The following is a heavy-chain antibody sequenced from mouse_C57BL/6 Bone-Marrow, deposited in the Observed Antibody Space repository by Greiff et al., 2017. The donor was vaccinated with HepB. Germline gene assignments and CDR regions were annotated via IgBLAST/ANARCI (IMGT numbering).Heavy chain of an antibody. J-gene: IGHJ2*01. D-gene: IGHD2-3*01. CDR2: IYPRSGNT. V-gene: IGHV1-81*01. CDR1: GYTFTSYG. Sequence: VQLQQSGAELARPGASVKLSCKASGYTFTSYGISWVKQRTGQGLEWIGEIYPRSGNTYYNEKFKGKATLTADKSSSTAYMELRSLTSEDSAVYFCATEEYGDGYYDYWGQGTTLTVSS. CDR3: ATEEYGDGYYDY.